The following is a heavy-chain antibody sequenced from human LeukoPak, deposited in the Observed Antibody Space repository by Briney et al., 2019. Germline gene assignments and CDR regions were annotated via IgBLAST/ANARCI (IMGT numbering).Heavy chain of an antibody. CDR1: GGSISSGGYY. J-gene: IGHJ4*02. CDR2: IYYSGST. Sequence: SETLSLTCTVSGGSISSGGYYWSWIRQHPGKGLEWIGYIYYSGSTYYNPSLKSRVTISVDTSKNQFSLKLSSATAADTAVYYCARADFWSGYYTATYWGQGTLVTVSS. D-gene: IGHD3-3*01. CDR3: ARADFWSGYYTATY. V-gene: IGHV4-31*03.